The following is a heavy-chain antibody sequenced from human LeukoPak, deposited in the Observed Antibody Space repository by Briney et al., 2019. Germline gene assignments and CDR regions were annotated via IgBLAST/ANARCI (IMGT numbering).Heavy chain of an antibody. Sequence: ASVKVSCKASGYTFIGYHIHWVRQAPGQGLQWMGWMNPKNGGTKYAAKFQGRVTMTGDTSISTAYMELSSLRSDDTAVYYCARVIGGRKRGQGPIDGFDIWGPGTTVTVSS. V-gene: IGHV1-2*02. CDR1: GYTFIGYH. J-gene: IGHJ3*02. CDR2: MNPKNGGT. CDR3: ARVIGGRKRGQGPIDGFDI.